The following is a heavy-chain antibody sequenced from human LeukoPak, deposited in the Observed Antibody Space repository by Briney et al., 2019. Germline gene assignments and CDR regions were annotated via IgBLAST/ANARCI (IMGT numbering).Heavy chain of an antibody. D-gene: IGHD1-26*01. CDR1: GGTFSSYA. CDR2: IIPLFGTA. CDR3: ARDGSGSSGP. J-gene: IGHJ5*02. Sequence: SVKVSCKASGGTFSSYAISWVRQAPGQGPEWMGGIIPLFGTANYAQKFQGRVTITADKSTSTAYMELSSLRSEDTAVYYCARDGSGSSGPWGQGTLVTVSS. V-gene: IGHV1-69*06.